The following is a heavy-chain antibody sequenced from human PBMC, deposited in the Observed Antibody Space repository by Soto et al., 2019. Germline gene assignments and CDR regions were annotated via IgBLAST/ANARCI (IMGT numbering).Heavy chain of an antibody. CDR2: IYFDGSNT. J-gene: IGHJ3*01. V-gene: IGHV3-30-3*01. CDR1: GFTFSTYP. D-gene: IGHD3-3*01. CDR3: ARDRGDRYNFPRHGHDACDL. Sequence: QVQLVESGGGVVQPGKSLRLSCAASGFTFSTYPMHWVRQAPGEGLEWVGVIYFDGSNTYYTDSVKGRFIISRDNSNNTLYLQMNSLRAEDTAEYYGARDRGDRYNFPRHGHDACDLWGQGTMVTVSS.